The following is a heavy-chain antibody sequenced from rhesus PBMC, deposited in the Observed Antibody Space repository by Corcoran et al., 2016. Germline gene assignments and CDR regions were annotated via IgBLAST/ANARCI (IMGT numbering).Heavy chain of an antibody. J-gene: IGHJ4*01. V-gene: IGHV5-20*01. CDR3: ARGELDY. CDR1: GYSFTSYW. CDR2: IDPSNTET. Sequence: EVQLVQSGAEVKRPGESLKISCKTSGYSFTSYWISWVRQMPGKGLVWRGAIDPSNTETTYNPTFQGQVTISADRSISTAYLQWSRLKASDTATYYCARGELDYWGQGVLVTVSS.